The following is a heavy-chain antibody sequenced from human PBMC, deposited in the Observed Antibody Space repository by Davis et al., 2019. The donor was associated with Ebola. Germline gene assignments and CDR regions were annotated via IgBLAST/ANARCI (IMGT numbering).Heavy chain of an antibody. D-gene: IGHD3-3*01. J-gene: IGHJ6*02. V-gene: IGHV3-48*04. CDR3: ARDRSRFYV. CDR1: GFTFSSYS. CDR2: ISSSGSTI. Sequence: GESLKISCAASGFTFSSYSMNWVRQAPGKGLEWVSYISSSGSTIYYADSVKGRFTISRDNAKNSLYLQMNSLRAEDTAVYYCARDRSRFYVWGQGTTVTVSS.